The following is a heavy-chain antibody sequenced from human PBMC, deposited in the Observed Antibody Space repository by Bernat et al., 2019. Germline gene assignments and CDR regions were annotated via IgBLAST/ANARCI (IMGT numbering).Heavy chain of an antibody. J-gene: IGHJ5*02. CDR1: GYTLTELS. CDR2: FDPEDGET. CDR3: ETVAGGGSVTYYYGSGSHNWFDP. Sequence: QVQLVQSGAEVKKPGASVKVSCKVSGYTLTELSMHWVRQAPGKGLEWMGGFDPEDGETIYAQKFQGSVTKTEDTSTDTAYMELSSLGSEETAGYYCETVAGGGSVTYYYGSGSHNWFDPWGQGTLVTVSS. D-gene: IGHD3-10*01. V-gene: IGHV1-24*01.